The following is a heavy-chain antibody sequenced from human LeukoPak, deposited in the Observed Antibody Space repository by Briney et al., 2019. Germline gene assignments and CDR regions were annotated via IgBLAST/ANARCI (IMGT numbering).Heavy chain of an antibody. V-gene: IGHV1-46*01. CDR3: ARDLDPTEAADPNWFDP. Sequence: ASVKVPCKASGYTFTSYHMHWVRQAPGQGLEWMGVINPTDGTTSYAQKFQGRVTMTGDTPTTTVYMELSRLISDDTAVYYCARDLDPTEAADPNWFDPWGQGTLVTVSS. CDR1: GYTFTSYH. CDR2: INPTDGTT. D-gene: IGHD6-13*01. J-gene: IGHJ5*02.